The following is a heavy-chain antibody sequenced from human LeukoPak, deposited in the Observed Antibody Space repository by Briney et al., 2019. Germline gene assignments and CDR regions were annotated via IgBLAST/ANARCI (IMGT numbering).Heavy chain of an antibody. J-gene: IGHJ4*02. CDR3: ATAENYDLWSGYFSSIDY. CDR2: ISGSGGST. D-gene: IGHD3-3*01. Sequence: GGSLRLSCAASGFTFSSYAMSWVRQAPGKGLEWVSAISGSGGSTYYADSVKGRFTISRDNSKNTLYLQMNSLRAEDTAVYYCATAENYDLWSGYFSSIDYWGQGTLVTVSS. V-gene: IGHV3-23*01. CDR1: GFTFSSYA.